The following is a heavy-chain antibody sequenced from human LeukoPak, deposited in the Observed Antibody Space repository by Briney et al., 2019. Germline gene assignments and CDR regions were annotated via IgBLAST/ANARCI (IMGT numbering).Heavy chain of an antibody. CDR1: GFTFNNYA. Sequence: PGGSLRLSCAASGFTFNNYAMTWVRQAPGKGLEWVTFIRYDGSNKYYTDSVKGRFTISRDNSKNTLYLQMDSLRAEDTAVYYCARDYDFWSGYYSPTRGYFGYWGQGTLVTVSS. V-gene: IGHV3-30*02. J-gene: IGHJ4*02. CDR3: ARDYDFWSGYYSPTRGYFGY. D-gene: IGHD3-3*01. CDR2: IRYDGSNK.